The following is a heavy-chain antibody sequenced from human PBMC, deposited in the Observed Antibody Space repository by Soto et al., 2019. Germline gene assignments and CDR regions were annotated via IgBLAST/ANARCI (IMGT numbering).Heavy chain of an antibody. V-gene: IGHV3-33*01. J-gene: IGHJ6*02. Sequence: QEQLVESGGCVVQPGRSLRLSCAASGFTFYTYGMHWVRQVPGKGLQWVAVIWYDGGTKYYADSVRGRFTVSRDNSKNTLYLQMNSLRDEDTAVYYCARIDCTGNNCNPYYHYGMDVWGQGTTVTVSS. CDR3: ARIDCTGNNCNPYYHYGMDV. D-gene: IGHD2-8*02. CDR2: IWYDGGTK. CDR1: GFTFYTYG.